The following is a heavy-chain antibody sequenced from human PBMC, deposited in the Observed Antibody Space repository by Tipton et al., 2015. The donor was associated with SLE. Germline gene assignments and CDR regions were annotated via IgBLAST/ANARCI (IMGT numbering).Heavy chain of an antibody. J-gene: IGHJ4*02. CDR1: GGSISSYY. CDR2: IYYSGST. Sequence: GLVKPSETLSLTCTVSGGSISSYYWSWIRQPPGKGLEWIGYIYYSGSTNYNPSLKSRVTISVDTSKNQFSLKLSSVTAADTAVYYCARVVFWSGYYPDYWGQGTLVTVSS. CDR3: ARVVFWSGYYPDY. V-gene: IGHV4-59*01. D-gene: IGHD3-3*01.